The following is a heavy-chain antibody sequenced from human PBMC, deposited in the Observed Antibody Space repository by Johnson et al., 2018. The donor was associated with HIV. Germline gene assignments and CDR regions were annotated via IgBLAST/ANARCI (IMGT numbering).Heavy chain of an antibody. D-gene: IGHD6-13*01. CDR3: AKCIWGSSLIDAFDI. Sequence: QVQLVESGGGVVQPGRSLRLSCVVSGFTISTYGMHWVRQAPGKGLEWVAVMYYDGSNKYYADSVKGRFTISRDNSKNTLFLQMNSLRAEDTAVYYWAKCIWGSSLIDAFDIWGQGTRVTVSS. V-gene: IGHV3-33*06. J-gene: IGHJ3*02. CDR2: MYYDGSNK. CDR1: GFTISTYG.